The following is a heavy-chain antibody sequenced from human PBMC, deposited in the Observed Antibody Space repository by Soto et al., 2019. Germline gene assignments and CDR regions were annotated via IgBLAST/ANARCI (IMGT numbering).Heavy chain of an antibody. J-gene: IGHJ4*02. Sequence: ASVKVSCKASGYTFTSYGISWVRQAPGQGLEWMGWISAYNGNTNYAQKLQGRVTMTTDTSTSTAYMELRSLRSDDTAVYYCARDLRAAYDILTGYYGHWGQGTLVTVSS. CDR3: ARDLRAAYDILTGYYGH. CDR2: ISAYNGNT. V-gene: IGHV1-18*01. D-gene: IGHD3-9*01. CDR1: GYTFTSYG.